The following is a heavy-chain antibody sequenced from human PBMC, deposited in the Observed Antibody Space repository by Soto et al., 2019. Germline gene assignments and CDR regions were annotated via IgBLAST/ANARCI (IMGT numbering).Heavy chain of an antibody. CDR3: AHAEYYDSSGYSY. CDR1: GFSLSTRGVG. V-gene: IGHV2-5*02. D-gene: IGHD3-22*01. Sequence: QITLKESGPSLVRPTQTLTLTCTFSGFSLSTRGVGVDWIRQTPGKALEWLALIYWDDDQRYSPSLKRRLTITKNTSKNQVVLTMTNVDPVDTATYFCAHAEYYDSSGYSYWGQGILVTVSS. J-gene: IGHJ4*02. CDR2: IYWDDDQ.